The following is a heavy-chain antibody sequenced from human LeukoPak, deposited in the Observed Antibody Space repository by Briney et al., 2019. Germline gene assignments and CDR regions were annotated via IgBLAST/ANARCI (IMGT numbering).Heavy chain of an antibody. J-gene: IGHJ6*02. V-gene: IGHV1-18*01. CDR3: ARTAPKSRKVVPAAFRYYYYGMDV. Sequence: ASVKVSCKASGYTFTSYGISWVRQAPGQGLEWMGWISAYNGNTNYAQKLQGGVTMTTDTSTSTAYMELRSLRSDDTAVYYCARTAPKSRKVVPAAFRYYYYGMDVWGQGTTVTVSS. CDR2: ISAYNGNT. D-gene: IGHD2-2*01. CDR1: GYTFTSYG.